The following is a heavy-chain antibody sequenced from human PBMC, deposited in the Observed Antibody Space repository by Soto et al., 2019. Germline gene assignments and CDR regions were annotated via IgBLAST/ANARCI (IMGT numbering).Heavy chain of an antibody. CDR2: INPSGGRT. V-gene: IGHV1-46*03. CDR1: GYTFTSYY. CDR3: ARGYDFWTGYYYMDV. D-gene: IGHD3-3*01. J-gene: IGHJ6*03. Sequence: QVQLVQSGAEVKKPGASVKVSCKASGYTFTSYYMHWVRQAPGQGLEWMGIINPSGGRTSYAQKLQGRVTMTRDTSTSTVYMELSSLRSEDTAVYYCARGYDFWTGYYYMDVWGKGTTVTVSS.